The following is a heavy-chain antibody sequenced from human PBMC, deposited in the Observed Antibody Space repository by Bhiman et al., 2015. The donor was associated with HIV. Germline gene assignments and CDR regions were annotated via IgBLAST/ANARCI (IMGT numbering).Heavy chain of an antibody. J-gene: IGHJ4*02. CDR1: GFTFSNSW. D-gene: IGHD2-8*02. CDR3: GWWSVMAGIGY. CDR2: INPDGSEK. V-gene: IGHV3-7*05. Sequence: VQLVESGGDLVQPGGSLRLSCTPSGFTFSNSWMAWVRQAPGKGLEWVANINPDGSEKYYVDSVKGRFTVSRDNTRSSLYLEMNSLRVGDTAVYYCGWWSVMAGIGYWGQGTLVSVSS.